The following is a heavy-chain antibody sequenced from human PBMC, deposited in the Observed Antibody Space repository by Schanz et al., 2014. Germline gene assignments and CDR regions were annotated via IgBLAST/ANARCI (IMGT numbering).Heavy chain of an antibody. CDR3: ARGTMPGAFDI. V-gene: IGHV1-69*04. J-gene: IGHJ3*02. D-gene: IGHD1-26*01. CDR1: GYTFTSHG. CDR2: IISILGIP. Sequence: QVQLVQSGAEVKKPGASVKVSCKASGYTFTSHGISWVRQAPGQGLEWMGRIISILGIPNYAQKFQGRVTFTADKSTSTAYMELSSLRYEDTALYYCARGTMPGAFDIWGQGTMVTVSS.